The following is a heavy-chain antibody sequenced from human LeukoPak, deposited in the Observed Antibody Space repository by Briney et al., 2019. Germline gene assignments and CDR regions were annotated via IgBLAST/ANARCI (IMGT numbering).Heavy chain of an antibody. V-gene: IGHV4-61*02. J-gene: IGHJ6*03. CDR3: ARDLKYDFWSGPPSYYMDV. CDR1: GGSISGSSYY. Sequence: SETLSLTCTVSGGSISGSSYYWSWIRQPAGKGLEWIGRIYTSGSTNYNPSLKSRVTISVDTSKNQFSLKLSSVTAADTAVYYCARDLKYDFWSGPPSYYMDVWGKGTTVTVSS. CDR2: IYTSGST. D-gene: IGHD3-3*01.